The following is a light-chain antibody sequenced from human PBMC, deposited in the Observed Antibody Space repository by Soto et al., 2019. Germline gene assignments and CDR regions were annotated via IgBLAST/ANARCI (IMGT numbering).Light chain of an antibody. Sequence: DIVMTQSPLSLPVTPGEPASISCRSSQSLLHSNGYNSLDWYLQKPGQSPQLLIYLGSNRASGVPDRFSGSGSGTDFTLKLSRVEAEDVGVYYCMQALQTPPTFGQGTRLEIK. CDR2: LGS. CDR1: QSLLHSNGYNS. J-gene: IGKJ5*01. CDR3: MQALQTPPT. V-gene: IGKV2-28*01.